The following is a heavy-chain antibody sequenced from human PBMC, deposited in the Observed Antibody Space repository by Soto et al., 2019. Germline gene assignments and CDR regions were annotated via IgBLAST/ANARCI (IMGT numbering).Heavy chain of an antibody. CDR2: IDYSGSIT. V-gene: IGHV3-23*05. D-gene: IGHD2-21*02. CDR1: GFTFSSYA. CDR3: ASLGVGDWANYYYYYGMDV. Sequence: GGSLRLSCAASGFTFSSYAMNWVHQAPGRGPEWVSSIDYSGSITHYADSVKGRFAISRDNSKNTLFLQMNSLRAEDTAVYYCASLGVGDWANYYYYYGMDVGGQGTTVTVS. J-gene: IGHJ6*02.